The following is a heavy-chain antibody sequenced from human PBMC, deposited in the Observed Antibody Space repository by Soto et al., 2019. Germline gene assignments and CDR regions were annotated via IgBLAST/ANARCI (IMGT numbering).Heavy chain of an antibody. CDR3: ARDKVVIPRDYYYGIDV. Sequence: GGSLRLSCAASGFTFSSYAMHWVRQAPGKGLEWVAVISYDGSNKYYADSVKGRFTISRDNSKNTLYLQMNSLRAEDTAVYYCARDKVVIPRDYYYGIDVWGQGTTVTVSS. CDR2: ISYDGSNK. J-gene: IGHJ6*02. D-gene: IGHD3-22*01. V-gene: IGHV3-30-3*01. CDR1: GFTFSSYA.